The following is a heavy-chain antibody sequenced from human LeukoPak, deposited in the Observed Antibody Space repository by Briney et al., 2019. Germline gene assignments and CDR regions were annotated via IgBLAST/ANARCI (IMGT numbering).Heavy chain of an antibody. J-gene: IGHJ4*02. CDR3: ASSASVIVVVSPLRY. CDR1: GFTFSSYA. V-gene: IGHV3-30*01. D-gene: IGHD3-22*01. CDR2: ISYDGSNK. Sequence: GGSLRLSCAASGFTFSSYAMHWVRQAPAKGLEWVAVISYDGSNKYYADSVKGRFTISRDNSKNTLYLQMNSLRAEDTAVYYCASSASVIVVVSPLRYWGQGTLVSVSS.